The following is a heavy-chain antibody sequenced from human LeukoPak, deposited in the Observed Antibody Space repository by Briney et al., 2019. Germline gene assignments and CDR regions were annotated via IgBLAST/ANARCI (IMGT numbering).Heavy chain of an antibody. J-gene: IGHJ5*02. Sequence: PSETLSLTCAVYGGSFSDDYWTWIRQPPGKGLEFIGEINHSGSTNYNPSLKRRVTISIDTSQNQLSLRLSSVTAADTAVYYCARVGWGNVAAYPNWLDPWGQGTVVTVSS. V-gene: IGHV4-34*01. CDR1: GGSFSDDY. CDR2: INHSGST. D-gene: IGHD3-16*01. CDR3: ARVGWGNVAAYPNWLDP.